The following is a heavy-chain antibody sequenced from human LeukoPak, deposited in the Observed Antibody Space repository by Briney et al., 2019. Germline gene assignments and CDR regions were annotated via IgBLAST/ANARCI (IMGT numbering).Heavy chain of an antibody. J-gene: IGHJ4*02. CDR2: IYYSGST. CDR1: GGSISSYY. Sequence: SETLSRTCTVSGGSISSYYWSWIRQPPGKGLEWIGYIYYSGSTNYNPSLKSRVTISVDTSKNQFSLKLSSVTAADTAVYYCARGTMVRGAPTLDYWGQGTLVTVSS. CDR3: ARGTMVRGAPTLDY. D-gene: IGHD3-10*01. V-gene: IGHV4-59*01.